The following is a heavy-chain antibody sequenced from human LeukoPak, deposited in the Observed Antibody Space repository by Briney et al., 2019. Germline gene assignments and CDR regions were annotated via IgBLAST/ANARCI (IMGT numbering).Heavy chain of an antibody. Sequence: ASVKVSCKASGGTFSSYAISWVRQAPGQGLEWTGRIIPIFGIANYAQKFQGRVTITADKSTSTAYMELSSLRSEDTAVYYCVRGDSSGYSVDIEDAFDIWGQGTMVTVSS. CDR1: GGTFSSYA. CDR3: VRGDSSGYSVDIEDAFDI. V-gene: IGHV1-69*04. J-gene: IGHJ3*02. CDR2: IIPIFGIA. D-gene: IGHD3-22*01.